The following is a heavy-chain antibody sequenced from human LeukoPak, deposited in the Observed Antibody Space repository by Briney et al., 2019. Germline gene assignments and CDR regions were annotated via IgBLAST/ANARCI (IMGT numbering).Heavy chain of an antibody. CDR1: GLSFSSFA. Sequence: GGSLRLSCAASGLSFSSFAMTWVRQAPGKGLEWLSVITGGTVLTYNAHSVKGRFTISRDNSKATLYLQMNSLRAEDSAIYYCAKGSSDSYFSSLDFWGQGTLVTVSS. D-gene: IGHD3-10*01. J-gene: IGHJ4*02. CDR3: AKGSSDSYFSSLDF. CDR2: ITGGTVLT. V-gene: IGHV3-23*01.